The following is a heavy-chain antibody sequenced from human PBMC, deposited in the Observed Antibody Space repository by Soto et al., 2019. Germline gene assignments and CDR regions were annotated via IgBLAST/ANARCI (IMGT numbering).Heavy chain of an antibody. CDR3: AREYTAWPLAYGLDV. D-gene: IGHD2-2*02. V-gene: IGHV3-21*01. CDR2: ISSRSDI. J-gene: IGHJ6*02. Sequence: LRLSCTASGFTFRSYAMHWVRQAPDKGLEWVSSISSRSDIYYADSVKGRFTISRDNAKNSVSLQMNSLRAEDTAVYYCAREYTAWPLAYGLDVWGQGTTVTVSS. CDR1: GFTFRSYA.